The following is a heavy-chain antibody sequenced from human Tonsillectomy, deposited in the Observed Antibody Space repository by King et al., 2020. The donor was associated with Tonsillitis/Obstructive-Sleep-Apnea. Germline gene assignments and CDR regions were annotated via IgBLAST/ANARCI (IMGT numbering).Heavy chain of an antibody. Sequence: VQLVESGGGLVQPGGSLRLSCAASGFTFSNYAMSWVRQAPGKGLEWVSTITDSGGSTYYADSVKGRFTISRDNSKITLYLQMNSLRAEDTAIYYCMRGXXGTRFDYWGQGTLVTVSS. J-gene: IGHJ4*02. CDR3: MRGXXGTRFDY. V-gene: IGHV3-23*04. CDR1: GFTFSNYA. CDR2: ITDSGGST.